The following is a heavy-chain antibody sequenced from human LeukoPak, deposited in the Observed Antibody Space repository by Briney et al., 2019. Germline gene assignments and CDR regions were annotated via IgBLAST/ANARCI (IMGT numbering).Heavy chain of an antibody. V-gene: IGHV4-31*03. CDR3: ARKGPEHLPTYFDH. D-gene: IGHD3-3*02. J-gene: IGHJ4*02. CDR1: GGSISSGGYY. CDR2: IWPSGST. Sequence: PSETLSLTCTVSGGSISSGGYYWSWIRQHPGKGLEWIGYIWPSGSTNYNPSLSGRVAISLDKSRNHFTLMVTAVTAADTAFYYCARKGPEHLPTYFDHWGRGSLVTVSS.